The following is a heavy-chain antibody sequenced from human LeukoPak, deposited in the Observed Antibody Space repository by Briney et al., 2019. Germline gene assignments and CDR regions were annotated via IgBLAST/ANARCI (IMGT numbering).Heavy chain of an antibody. CDR3: ARAVKSRYTSGWYIVDY. CDR2: INPNSGDT. J-gene: IGHJ4*02. D-gene: IGHD6-19*01. Sequence: GASVKVSCKASGYTFSGNFMHWVRQAPGRGLEWMGWINPNSGDTNYAQKFQGRVTMTRDTSISTAYMEMSRLTSDDTAVYYCARAVKSRYTSGWYIVDYWGQGILVTVSS. CDR1: GYTFSGNF. V-gene: IGHV1-2*02.